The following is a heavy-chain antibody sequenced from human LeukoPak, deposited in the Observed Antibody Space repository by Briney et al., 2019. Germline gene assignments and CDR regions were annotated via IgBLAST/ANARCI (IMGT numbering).Heavy chain of an antibody. D-gene: IGHD3-22*01. CDR2: IKQDGSDK. CDR1: GFTFSSYW. J-gene: IGHJ5*02. CDR3: ARAVMAITNWFDP. V-gene: IGHV3-7*01. Sequence: GSLRLSCAASGFTFSSYWMSWVRQAPGKGLEWVANIKQDGSDKYYVDSVKGRFTISRDNAKNSLYLQMNSLRAEDTAVYYCARAVMAITNWFDPWGQGTLVTVSS.